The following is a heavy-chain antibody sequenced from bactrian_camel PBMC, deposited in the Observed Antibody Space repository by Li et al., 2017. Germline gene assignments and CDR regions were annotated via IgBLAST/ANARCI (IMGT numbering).Heavy chain of an antibody. V-gene: IGHV3S54*01. CDR1: ESINC. D-gene: IGHD4*01. CDR2: IRVAFGIT. CDR3: TKRDYYSCYN. J-gene: IGHJ4*01. Sequence: QLVESGGGLVQAGGSLRLTCTASESINCMAWFRQPPKKQREGVAAIRVAFGITYYADSVKGRFTIYRDNAKNTVYLQLNSLKTEDMAMYYCTKRDYYSCYNWGQGTQVTVS.